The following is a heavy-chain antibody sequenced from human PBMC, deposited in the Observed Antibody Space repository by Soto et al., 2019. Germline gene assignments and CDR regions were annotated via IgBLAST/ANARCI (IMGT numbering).Heavy chain of an antibody. CDR2: ISSDGSSK. Sequence: GGSLRLSCAASVFIFSNYPTYWVRQAPGKGLEWVAFISSDGSSKYYAESVKGRFTISRDNSKDTLYLQMNSLRADDTAVYYCARRRGDGYFDYWGQGTLVTLSS. J-gene: IGHJ4*02. CDR3: ARRRGDGYFDY. V-gene: IGHV3-30-3*01. D-gene: IGHD2-21*01. CDR1: VFIFSNYP.